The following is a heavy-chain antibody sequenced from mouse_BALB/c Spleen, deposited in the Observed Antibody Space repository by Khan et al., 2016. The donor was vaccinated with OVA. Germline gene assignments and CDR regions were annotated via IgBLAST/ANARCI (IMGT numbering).Heavy chain of an antibody. CDR1: GYSFTTYY. CDR3: TRHGYVAWFTY. Sequence: VHVKQSGPELMKPGASVKISCKASGYSFTTYYIHWVMQSHGKSLEWIGYIDPFSGGTTYNQKFKDKATLTVDTSSSTAYIHLSNLTSEDSAVYYCTRHGYVAWFTYWGQGTLVTVSA. J-gene: IGHJ3*01. D-gene: IGHD2-2*01. V-gene: IGHV1S135*01. CDR2: IDPFSGGT.